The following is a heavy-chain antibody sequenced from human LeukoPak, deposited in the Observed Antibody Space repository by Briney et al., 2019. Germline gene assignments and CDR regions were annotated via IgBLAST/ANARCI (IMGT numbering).Heavy chain of an antibody. Sequence: ASVKVSCKASGGTFSSYAISWVRQAPGQGLEWMGGIIPIFGTANYAQKFQGRVTITADESTSTAYMELSSLRSEDTAVYYCASHPQRKWELQDYYYYMDVWGKGTTVTVSS. CDR2: IIPIFGTA. CDR1: GGTFSSYA. D-gene: IGHD1-26*01. J-gene: IGHJ6*03. CDR3: ASHPQRKWELQDYYYYMDV. V-gene: IGHV1-69*13.